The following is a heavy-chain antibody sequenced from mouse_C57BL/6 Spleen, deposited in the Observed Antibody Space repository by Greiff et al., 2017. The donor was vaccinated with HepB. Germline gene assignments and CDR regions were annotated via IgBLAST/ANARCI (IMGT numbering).Heavy chain of an antibody. J-gene: IGHJ2*01. CDR1: GFTFSNYW. Sequence: EVKLVESGGGLVQPGGSMKLSCVASGFTFSNYWMNWVRQSPEKGLEWVAQIRLKSDNYATHYAESVKGRFTISRDDSKSSVYLQMNNLRAEDTGIYYCTAGNNWDYFDYWGQGTTLTVSS. V-gene: IGHV6-3*01. D-gene: IGHD4-1*02. CDR2: IRLKSDNYAT. CDR3: TAGNNWDYFDY.